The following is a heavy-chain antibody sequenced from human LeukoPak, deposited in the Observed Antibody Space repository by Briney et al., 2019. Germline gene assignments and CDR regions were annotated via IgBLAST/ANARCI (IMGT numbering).Heavy chain of an antibody. V-gene: IGHV1-2*02. CDR3: ARGVSKTVVDNLSFLDY. D-gene: IGHD2-2*01. CDR1: GYTFTGYY. J-gene: IGHJ4*02. CDR2: INPHSGGT. Sequence: GASVKVSCKASGYTFTGYYMHWVRQAPGQGLEWMGWINPHSGGTYSAQRFQGRVSTTRDTSIRTAYMELSRVTSDDTAVYCCARGVSKTVVDNLSFLDYWGQGTLVTVSS.